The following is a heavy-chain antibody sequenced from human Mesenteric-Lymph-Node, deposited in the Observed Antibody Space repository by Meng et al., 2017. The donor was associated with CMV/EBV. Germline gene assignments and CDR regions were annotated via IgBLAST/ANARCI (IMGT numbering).Heavy chain of an antibody. V-gene: IGHV4-39*01. J-gene: IGHJ4*02. Sequence: QLQKSGPALVKPPETLSLSCIVSGDSISNSTYYWTWIRQPPGKGLEWIGSVHHSGTTYYNPSLKGRLTISVDTSANLFSLRLTTVTAADTATYYCARRGNYDSDYSEYWGQGTLVTVSS. CDR3: ARRGNYDSDYSEY. CDR1: GDSISNSTYY. D-gene: IGHD3-22*01. CDR2: VHHSGTT.